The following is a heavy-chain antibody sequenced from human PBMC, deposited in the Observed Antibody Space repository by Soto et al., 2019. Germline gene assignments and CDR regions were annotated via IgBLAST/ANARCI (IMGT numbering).Heavy chain of an antibody. D-gene: IGHD1-1*01. J-gene: IGHJ5*02. CDR2: ISGHNVNT. V-gene: IGHV1-18*01. CDR1: GYTLTNYG. Sequence: QVQLVQSGDEVKKTGASVKVSCRASGYTLTNYGVSWVRQAPGQVLFWMGGISGHNVNTLYAQNVQGRLTLTIDTSTNTAYIELKSLKIDDTAMYYCVREWQLSTWGQGPLVTVSS. CDR3: VREWQLST.